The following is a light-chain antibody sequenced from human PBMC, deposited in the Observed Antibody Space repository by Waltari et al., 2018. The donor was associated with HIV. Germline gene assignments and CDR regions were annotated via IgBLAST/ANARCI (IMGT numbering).Light chain of an antibody. CDR1: QSISSW. Sequence: IQMTQSPSTLSDSVGDRVTITCRASQSISSWLAWYQQKPGKAPKLLIYKASSLESGVPSRFSGSGSGTEFTLTIISLQPDDFATYYCQQYNSYLLTFGGGTKVEIK. J-gene: IGKJ4*01. CDR3: QQYNSYLLT. V-gene: IGKV1-5*03. CDR2: KAS.